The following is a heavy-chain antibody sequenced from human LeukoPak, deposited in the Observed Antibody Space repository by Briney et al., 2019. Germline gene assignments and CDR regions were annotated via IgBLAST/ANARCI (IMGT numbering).Heavy chain of an antibody. V-gene: IGHV3-23*01. Sequence: GGSLRLSCAASGFTFSSYAMNWVRQAPGKGLEWVSAITGSGGRTYYADSVKGRFTISRDNSKNTLYLQMNSLRAEDTAIYYCAKEYTRTFSLFPSYFDNWGQGTLVTVSS. CDR1: GFTFSSYA. D-gene: IGHD2-21*01. J-gene: IGHJ4*02. CDR3: AKEYTRTFSLFPSYFDN. CDR2: ITGSGGRT.